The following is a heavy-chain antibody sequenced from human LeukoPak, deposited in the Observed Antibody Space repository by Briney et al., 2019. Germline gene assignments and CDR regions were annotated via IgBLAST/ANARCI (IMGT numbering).Heavy chain of an antibody. Sequence: PGGSLRLSCITSGFNFGDFALSWVRQAPGKGLEWVGFIRSKGYGGTTDYAASVKGRFSIARDDSKSLAYLQMNSLKTEDTAVYYCARDYQFEFPTFYYHGMDVWGQGTTVTVSS. CDR2: IRSKGYGGTT. J-gene: IGHJ6*02. V-gene: IGHV3-49*04. CDR1: GFNFGDFA. CDR3: ARDYQFEFPTFYYHGMDV. D-gene: IGHD3-10*01.